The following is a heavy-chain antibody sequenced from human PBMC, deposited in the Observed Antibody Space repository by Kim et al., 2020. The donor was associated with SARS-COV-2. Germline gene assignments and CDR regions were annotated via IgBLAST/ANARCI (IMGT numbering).Heavy chain of an antibody. CDR2: IYCGGSST. CDR3: AKERLKKDYGDYLDY. D-gene: IGHD4-17*01. CDR1: GFTFSSYA. V-gene: IGHV3-23*03. J-gene: IGHJ4*02. Sequence: GGSLRLSCAASGFTFSSYAMSWVRQAPGKGLEWVSVIYCGGSSTYYADSVKGRFTISRDNSNNTLYLQMNSLRAEDTAVYYCAKERLKKDYGDYLDYWCRGTLTTVSS.